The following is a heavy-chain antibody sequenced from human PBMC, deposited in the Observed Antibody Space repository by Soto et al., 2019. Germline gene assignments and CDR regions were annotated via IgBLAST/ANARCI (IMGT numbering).Heavy chain of an antibody. V-gene: IGHV4-39*01. Sequence: SETLSLTCTVSGGSISSSSYYWGWIRQPPGKGLEWIGSIYYSGSTYYNPSLKSRVTISVDTSKNQFSLKLSSVTAADTAVYYCARMPYGDYWQGLYYFDYWCQGTLVTVSP. CDR3: ARMPYGDYWQGLYYFDY. D-gene: IGHD4-17*01. CDR2: IYYSGST. J-gene: IGHJ4*02. CDR1: GGSISSSSYY.